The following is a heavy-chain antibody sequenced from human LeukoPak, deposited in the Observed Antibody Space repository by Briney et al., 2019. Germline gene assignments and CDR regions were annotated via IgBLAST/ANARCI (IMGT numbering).Heavy chain of an antibody. Sequence: ASVKVSCKASGYTFTSYGISWVRQAPGQGLEWMGWISAYNGNTNYAQKLQGRVTMTTDTSTSTAYMELRSLRSEDTAVYYCAREGRITIFGVVRHPDYWGQGTLVTVSS. CDR2: ISAYNGNT. V-gene: IGHV1-18*01. CDR3: AREGRITIFGVVRHPDY. CDR1: GYTFTSYG. J-gene: IGHJ4*02. D-gene: IGHD3-3*01.